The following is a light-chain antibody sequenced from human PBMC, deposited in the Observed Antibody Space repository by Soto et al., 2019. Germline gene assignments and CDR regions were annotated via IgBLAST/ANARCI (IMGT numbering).Light chain of an antibody. CDR1: QSVSTY. J-gene: IGKJ4*01. CDR3: QQRRLWLT. V-gene: IGKV3-11*01. CDR2: DAS. Sequence: DIGLTQSPATLSLSPGDRATLSCRANQSVSTYFNWYQQKRGQAPRLLIFDASNRAAGIPARFSGSGSGTDFTLTISSLDPEDFAVYFCQQRRLWLTFGGGTKVE.